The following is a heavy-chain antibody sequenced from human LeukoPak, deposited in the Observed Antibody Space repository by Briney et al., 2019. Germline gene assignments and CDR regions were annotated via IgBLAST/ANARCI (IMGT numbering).Heavy chain of an antibody. CDR1: GFTFSSYG. CDR2: ISYDGSNK. CDR3: AKVGLRLGELSY. Sequence: PGGSLRLSCAASGFTFSSYGMHWVRQAPGKGLEWVAVISYDGSNKYYADSVKGRFTISRDNSKNTLYLQMNSLRAEDTAVYYCAKVGLRLGELSYWGQGTLVTVSS. V-gene: IGHV3-30*18. D-gene: IGHD3-16*02. J-gene: IGHJ4*02.